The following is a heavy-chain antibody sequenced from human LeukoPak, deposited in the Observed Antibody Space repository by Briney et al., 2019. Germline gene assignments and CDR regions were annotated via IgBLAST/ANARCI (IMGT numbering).Heavy chain of an antibody. J-gene: IGHJ4*02. CDR1: GGSISSTSYY. CDR2: IYYSGST. CDR3: ARDGVSMIVGGQEFDC. V-gene: IGHV4-39*02. Sequence: SETLSLTCTVSGGSISSTSYYWGWIRQPPGKGLEWIGSIYYSGSTYYNPSLKTRVPISVDTSKTQCSLKLSSVTAADTAVYYCARDGVSMIVGGQEFDCWGQGTLVTVSS. D-gene: IGHD3-22*01.